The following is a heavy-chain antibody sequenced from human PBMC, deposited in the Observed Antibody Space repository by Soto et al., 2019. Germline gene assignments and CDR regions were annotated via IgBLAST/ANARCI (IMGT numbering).Heavy chain of an antibody. CDR2: IYYSGST. CDR1: GGSISSYY. J-gene: IGHJ6*03. D-gene: IGHD3-9*01. Sequence: SETLSLTCTVSGGSISSYYWSWIRQPPGKGLEWIGYIYYSGSTNYNPSLKSRVTISVDTSKNQFSLKLSSVTAAYTAVYYCASAPYYDILTGPSLYYYYYMDVWGKGTTVTVSS. CDR3: ASAPYYDILTGPSLYYYYYMDV. V-gene: IGHV4-59*01.